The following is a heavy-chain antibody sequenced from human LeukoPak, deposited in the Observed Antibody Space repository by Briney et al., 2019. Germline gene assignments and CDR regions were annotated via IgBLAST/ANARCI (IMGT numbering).Heavy chain of an antibody. CDR3: ARVRNSSPMRYNWFDP. J-gene: IGHJ5*02. CDR1: GGSISNYY. D-gene: IGHD6-13*01. Sequence: PSETLSLTCTVSGGSISNYYWSWIRQPPGKELEWIGYIFYSGSTYYNPSLKSRVTISVDTSNNQFSLKLSSVTAEDTAVYYCARVRNSSPMRYNWFDPWGQGTLVTVSS. CDR2: IFYSGST. V-gene: IGHV4-59*12.